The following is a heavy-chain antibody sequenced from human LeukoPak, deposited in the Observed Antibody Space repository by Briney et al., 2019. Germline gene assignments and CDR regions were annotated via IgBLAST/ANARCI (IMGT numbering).Heavy chain of an antibody. D-gene: IGHD1-26*01. CDR1: GYSISSGYY. CDR3: ARDGTRIVGANPGVDY. CDR2: IYHSGST. V-gene: IGHV4-38-2*02. Sequence: PSETPSLTCTVSGYSISSGYYWGWIRQPPGKGLEWIGSIYHSGSTYYNPSLKSRATISVDTSKNQFPLKLSSVTAADTAVYYCARDGTRIVGANPGVDYWGQGTLVTVSS. J-gene: IGHJ4*02.